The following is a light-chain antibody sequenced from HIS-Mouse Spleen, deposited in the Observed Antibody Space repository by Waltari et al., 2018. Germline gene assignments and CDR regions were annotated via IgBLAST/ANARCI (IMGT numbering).Light chain of an antibody. CDR3: YSTDSSGNHSV. Sequence: SYELTQPPSVSVSPGQTARITCSGDALPKKYAYWYQQKSGQAPVLVIYEDSKRPSGMPERVSGSSSGTMATLTISGAQVEDEADYYCYSTDSSGNHSVFGGGTKLTVL. V-gene: IGLV3-10*01. CDR1: ALPKKY. J-gene: IGLJ2*01. CDR2: EDS.